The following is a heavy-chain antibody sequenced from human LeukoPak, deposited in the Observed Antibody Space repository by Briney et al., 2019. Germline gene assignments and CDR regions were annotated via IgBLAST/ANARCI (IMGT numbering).Heavy chain of an antibody. Sequence: SVKVSCKASGGTFSSYATSWVRQAPGQGLEWMGGTIPIFGTANYAQKFQGRVTVTADESTSTAYMELSNLRSEDTAVYYCARGRYCSSTSCHNWFDPWGQGTLVTVSS. D-gene: IGHD2-2*01. J-gene: IGHJ5*02. CDR1: GGTFSSYA. CDR2: TIPIFGTA. CDR3: ARGRYCSSTSCHNWFDP. V-gene: IGHV1-69*13.